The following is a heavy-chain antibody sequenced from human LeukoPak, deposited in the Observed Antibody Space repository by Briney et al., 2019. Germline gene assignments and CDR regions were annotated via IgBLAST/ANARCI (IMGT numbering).Heavy chain of an antibody. CDR2: IYYSGST. CDR1: GGSISSSSYY. J-gene: IGHJ4*02. Sequence: SETLSLTCTVSGGSISSSSYYWGWIRQPPGRGLEWIGSIYYSGSTYYNPSLESRVTISVDTSKNQFSLKLSSVTAADTAVYYCATLSGSYLFDYWGQGTLVTVSS. D-gene: IGHD1-26*01. CDR3: ATLSGSYLFDY. V-gene: IGHV4-39*01.